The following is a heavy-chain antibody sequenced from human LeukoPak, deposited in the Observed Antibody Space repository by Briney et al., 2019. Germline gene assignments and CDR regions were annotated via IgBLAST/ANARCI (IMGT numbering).Heavy chain of an antibody. D-gene: IGHD2-2*01. Sequence: ASVKVSCKASGYTFIGYYMHWVRQAPGQGLEWMGWINPNSGGTNYAQKFQGRVTMTRDTSISTAYMELSRLRSDDTAVYYCARVSIVVVPAADNWFDPWGQGTLVTVSS. CDR1: GYTFIGYY. CDR2: INPNSGGT. J-gene: IGHJ5*02. CDR3: ARVSIVVVPAADNWFDP. V-gene: IGHV1-2*02.